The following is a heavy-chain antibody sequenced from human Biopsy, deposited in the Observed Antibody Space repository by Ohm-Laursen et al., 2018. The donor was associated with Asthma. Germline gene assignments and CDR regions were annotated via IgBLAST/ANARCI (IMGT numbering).Heavy chain of an antibody. CDR2: INSVFGAP. Sequence: ASVKVSCKSLGGTFNTYVIGWVRQAPGQGLEWMGGINSVFGAPTYPQKFQDRVTITADDSTSTVYMELSSLRSEDTAVYYCARKAGSCISRTCYSLDFWGQGTLVTVSS. D-gene: IGHD2-2*01. CDR3: ARKAGSCISRTCYSLDF. CDR1: GGTFNTYV. V-gene: IGHV1-69*13. J-gene: IGHJ4*02.